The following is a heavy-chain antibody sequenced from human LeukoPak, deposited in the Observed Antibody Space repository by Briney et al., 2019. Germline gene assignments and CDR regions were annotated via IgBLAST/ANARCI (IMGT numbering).Heavy chain of an antibody. V-gene: IGHV4-4*07. CDR2: IYNSGST. D-gene: IGHD3-22*01. J-gene: IGHJ4*02. CDR1: GGSISSYY. CDR3: ARAGFHSSPFDY. Sequence: SETLSLTCTVSGGSISSYYWSWIRQPAGKGLEWIGRIYNSGSTNYNPSPKSRVTMSVDTSKNQFSLKLSSVTAADTAVYYCARAGFHSSPFDYWGQGILVTVSS.